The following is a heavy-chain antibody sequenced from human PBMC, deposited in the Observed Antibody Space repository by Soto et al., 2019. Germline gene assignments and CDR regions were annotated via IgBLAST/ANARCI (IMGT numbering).Heavy chain of an antibody. CDR3: VREVATKGRSFDY. J-gene: IGHJ4*02. CDR1: GFTLRSYW. Sequence: EVQLVESGGGLVQPGGCLRLSCAASGFTLRSYWMHWVRQVSGKGLVWVSRISGDGNITTYADSVKGRFTISRDNANNTLYLQMIGLRAEDTALYYCVREVATKGRSFDYWGQGTQVTVSS. V-gene: IGHV3-74*01. D-gene: IGHD5-12*01. CDR2: ISGDGNIT.